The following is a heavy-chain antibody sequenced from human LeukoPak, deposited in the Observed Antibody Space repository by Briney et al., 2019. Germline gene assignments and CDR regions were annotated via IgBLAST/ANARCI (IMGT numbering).Heavy chain of an antibody. CDR3: ARDQGSLTRSWYTGY. V-gene: IGHV1-2*06. CDR1: GYTFTGYH. CDR2: INPYSGDT. J-gene: IGHJ4*02. Sequence: ASVKVSCKASGYTFTGYHIHWVRQAPGQGLEWMGRINPYSGDTNFAQKFQGRVTMTRDTSITTAYMDLSSLTPDDTAVYSCARDQGSLTRSWYTGYWGQGTQVTVSS. D-gene: IGHD6-13*01.